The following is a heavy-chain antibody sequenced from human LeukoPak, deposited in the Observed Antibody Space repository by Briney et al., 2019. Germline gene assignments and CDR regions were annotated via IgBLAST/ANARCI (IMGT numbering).Heavy chain of an antibody. Sequence: PGRSLRLSCAASGFTFSSYGMHWVRQAPGKGLEWVAVISYDGSNKYYADSVKGRFTISRDNGKNSLYLQMNSLRAEDTAVYYCARDSGWWRFDFWGQGTLVTVSS. CDR2: ISYDGSNK. J-gene: IGHJ4*02. CDR1: GFTFSSYG. V-gene: IGHV3-30*03. CDR3: ARDSGWWRFDF. D-gene: IGHD6-13*01.